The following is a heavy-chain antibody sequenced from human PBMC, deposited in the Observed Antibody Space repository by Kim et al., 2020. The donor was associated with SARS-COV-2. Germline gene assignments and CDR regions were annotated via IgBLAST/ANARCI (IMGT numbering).Heavy chain of an antibody. D-gene: IGHD5-12*01. J-gene: IGHJ4*02. CDR3: AKDHGRDGYNPPYFDY. Sequence: GGSLRLSCAASGFTFDDYTMHWVRQAPGKGLEWVSLISWDGGSTYYADSVKGRFTISRDNSKNSLYLQMNSLRTEDTALYYCAKDHGRDGYNPPYFDYWGQGTLVTVSS. V-gene: IGHV3-43*01. CDR1: GFTFDDYT. CDR2: ISWDGGST.